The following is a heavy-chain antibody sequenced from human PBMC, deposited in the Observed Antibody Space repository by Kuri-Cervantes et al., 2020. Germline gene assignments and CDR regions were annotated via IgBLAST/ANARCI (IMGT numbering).Heavy chain of an antibody. D-gene: IGHD3-10*01. CDR1: GGSFSGYY. CDR3: ARVYSNFGGSGSFVDY. Sequence: ESLKISCAVYGGSFSGYYWSWIRQPPGKGLEWIGEINHSGSTNYNPSLKSRVTISVDTSKNQFSLKLSSVTAADTAVYYCARVYSNFGGSGSFVDYWGQGTLVTVSS. V-gene: IGHV4-34*01. CDR2: INHSGST. J-gene: IGHJ4*02.